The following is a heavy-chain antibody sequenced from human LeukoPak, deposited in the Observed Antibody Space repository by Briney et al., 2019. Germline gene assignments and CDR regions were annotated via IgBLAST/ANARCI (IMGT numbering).Heavy chain of an antibody. CDR3: ARGSPTGWPRPYYFDY. Sequence: TGGSLRLSCAASGFTLSSYAMHWVRQAPGKGLEWVAVISYDGSNKYYADSVKGRFTISRDNSKNTLYLQMNSLRAEDTAVYYCARGSPTGWPRPYYFDYWGQGTLVTVSS. CDR1: GFTLSSYA. J-gene: IGHJ4*02. D-gene: IGHD3-9*01. V-gene: IGHV3-30-3*01. CDR2: ISYDGSNK.